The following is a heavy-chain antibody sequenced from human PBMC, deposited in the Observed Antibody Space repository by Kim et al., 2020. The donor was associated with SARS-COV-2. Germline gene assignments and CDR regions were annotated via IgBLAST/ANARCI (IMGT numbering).Heavy chain of an antibody. CDR3: AKGDNNAWCPDS. CDR1: GFTFYNYA. CDR2: ITTDGTNT. J-gene: IGHJ4*02. D-gene: IGHD2-8*02. Sequence: GGSLRLSCAASGFTFYNYAMSWVRQAPGKGLEWVSGITTDGTNTFYADSARGRFTISRDNSKNTLFLQMDSLRAEDTAIYYCAKGDNNAWCPDSWGQGTPVTVSS. V-gene: IGHV3-23*01.